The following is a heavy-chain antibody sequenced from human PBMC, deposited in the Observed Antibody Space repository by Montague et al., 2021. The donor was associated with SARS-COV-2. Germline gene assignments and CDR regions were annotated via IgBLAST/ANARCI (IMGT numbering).Heavy chain of an antibody. J-gene: IGHJ4*02. CDR3: VRHAHFDGLDGPPDF. CDR1: GVSITDYY. Sequence: SETLSLTCTVSGVSITDYYWSWIRQPPGKGLEWVGDVLYNNGTNFHPSLKSRVAISVDTSKNQFSLRLTSVTAADTAFYFCVRHAHFDGLDGPPDFWGQGTLVTVSS. V-gene: IGHV4-59*08. CDR2: VLYNNGT. D-gene: IGHD3-3*02.